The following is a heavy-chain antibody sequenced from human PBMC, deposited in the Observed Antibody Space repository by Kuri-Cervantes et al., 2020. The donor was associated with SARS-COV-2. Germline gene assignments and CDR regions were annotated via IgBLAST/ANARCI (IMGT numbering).Heavy chain of an antibody. J-gene: IGHJ5*02. Sequence: LRLSCTVSGDSISSGGYYWSWIRQPPGKGLEWIGYINHIGKTYYSPSLQRRLSLSVDRPKNQFSLKLRSVTAADTAVYYCARGPLFDDFGLSTWGQGTLVTVSS. V-gene: IGHV4-30-2*01. CDR1: GDSISSGGYY. CDR2: INHIGKT. CDR3: ARGPLFDDFGLST. D-gene: IGHD3/OR15-3a*01.